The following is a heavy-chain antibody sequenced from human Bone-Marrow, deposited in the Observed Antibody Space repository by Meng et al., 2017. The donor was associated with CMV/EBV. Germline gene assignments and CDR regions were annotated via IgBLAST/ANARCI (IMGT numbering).Heavy chain of an antibody. CDR3: ARARHSSTSRDAFEI. CDR2: INPSGGST. D-gene: IGHD2-2*01. CDR1: GYTFTSYY. J-gene: IGHJ3*02. V-gene: IGHV1-46*01. Sequence: ASVKVSCKASGYTFTSYYMHWVRQAPGQGLEWMGIINPSGGSTSYAQKFQGRVTMTRDTSTSTVYMELSSLRSEDTAVYYCARARHSSTSRDAFEIWGQGTMVTVSS.